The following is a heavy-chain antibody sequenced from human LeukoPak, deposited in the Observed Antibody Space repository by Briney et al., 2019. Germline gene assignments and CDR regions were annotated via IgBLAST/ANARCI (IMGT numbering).Heavy chain of an antibody. CDR1: GFTFSSYS. Sequence: GGSLRLSCAASGFTFSSYSMTWVRQAPGKGLEWVSSISSSSSYIYYADSVKGRFTISRDNAKNSLYLQMNSLRAEDTAVYYCARDLRLSLRGDYWGQGTLVTVSS. CDR2: ISSSSSYI. CDR3: ARDLRLSLRGDY. J-gene: IGHJ4*02. V-gene: IGHV3-21*01. D-gene: IGHD4-17*01.